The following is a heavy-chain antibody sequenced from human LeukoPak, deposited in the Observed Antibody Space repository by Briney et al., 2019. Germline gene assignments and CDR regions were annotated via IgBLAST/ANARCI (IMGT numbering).Heavy chain of an antibody. CDR2: INSDGSST. J-gene: IGHJ4*02. Sequence: PGGSLRLSCAASGFTFSSYWMHWVRQAPGKGLVWVSRINSDGSSTTYAASVKGRFTISRDNAKKTLYLQMNSLRAEDTAVYYCARGSGSYTPFYFWGQGTLVTVSS. CDR3: ARGSGSYTPFYF. V-gene: IGHV3-74*01. D-gene: IGHD1-26*01. CDR1: GFTFSSYW.